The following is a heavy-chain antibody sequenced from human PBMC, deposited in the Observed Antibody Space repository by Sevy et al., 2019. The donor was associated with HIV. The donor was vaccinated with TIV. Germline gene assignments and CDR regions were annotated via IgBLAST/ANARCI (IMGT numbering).Heavy chain of an antibody. CDR1: GFTFGDYA. Sequence: GGSLRLSCTASGFTFGDYAMSWFRQAPGKGLEWVGFIRSKAYGGTTEYAASVKGRFTISRDDSKSIAYLQMNSLKTEDTAVYYCTTMMRLYGDPNFWYFDLWGRGTLVTVSS. V-gene: IGHV3-49*03. CDR2: IRSKAYGGTT. CDR3: TTMMRLYGDPNFWYFDL. D-gene: IGHD4-17*01. J-gene: IGHJ2*01.